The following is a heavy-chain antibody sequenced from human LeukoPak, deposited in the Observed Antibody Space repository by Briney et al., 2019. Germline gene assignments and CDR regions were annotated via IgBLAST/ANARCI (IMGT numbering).Heavy chain of an antibody. J-gene: IGHJ4*02. CDR2: IRWNSGSI. CDR3: AKGRIYYDFWSGYWS. CDR1: EFTFYYYA. V-gene: IGHV3-9*01. D-gene: IGHD3-3*01. Sequence: GGSLRLSCAAPEFTFYYYAMHWVRQAPGKGLEWVSGIRWNSGSIGYADSVKGRFTISRDNGKNSLYLQMNSLRAEDTALYYCAKGRIYYDFWSGYWSWGQGTLVTVPS.